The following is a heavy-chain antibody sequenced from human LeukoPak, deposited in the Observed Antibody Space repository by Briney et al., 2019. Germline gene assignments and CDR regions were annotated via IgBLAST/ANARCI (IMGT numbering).Heavy chain of an antibody. CDR2: ISASGGST. CDR1: GFTFRSHD. J-gene: IGHJ4*02. CDR3: AKDYREFDY. Sequence: GGSLRLSCAASGFTFRSHDMSWVRQAPGKGLEWVSGISASGGSTFYADSVKGRFTISRDNSKNTLYLQMNSLRAEDTAVYYCAKDYREFDYWGQGTLVTVSS. D-gene: IGHD5-24*01. V-gene: IGHV3-23*01.